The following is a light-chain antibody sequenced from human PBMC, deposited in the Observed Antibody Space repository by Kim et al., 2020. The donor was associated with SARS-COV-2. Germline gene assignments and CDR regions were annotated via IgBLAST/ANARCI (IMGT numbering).Light chain of an antibody. Sequence: DIQMTQSPSSLSSSVGDRVNITCRASQTISNYVNWYQHQPGKAPTLLIYGSSSLQGGVASRFSGSGSGTDFTLTISSLRPEDFATYYCQQTFSSPHTFGRGTKGEIK. CDR2: GSS. V-gene: IGKV1-39*01. J-gene: IGKJ2*01. CDR3: QQTFSSPHT. CDR1: QTISNY.